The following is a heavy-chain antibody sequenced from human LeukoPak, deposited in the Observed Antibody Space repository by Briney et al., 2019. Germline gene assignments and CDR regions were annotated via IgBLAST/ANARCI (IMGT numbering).Heavy chain of an antibody. J-gene: IGHJ4*02. V-gene: IGHV4-34*01. D-gene: IGHD3-10*01. CDR2: INHSGST. CDR3: ASSRAGTWSYFDY. Sequence: SETLSLTCAVYGGSFGGYYWSWIRQPPGKGLEWIGEINHSGSTNYNPSLKSRVTISVDTSKNQFSLKLSSVTAADTAVYYCASSRAGTWSYFDYWGQGTLVTVSS. CDR1: GGSFGGYY.